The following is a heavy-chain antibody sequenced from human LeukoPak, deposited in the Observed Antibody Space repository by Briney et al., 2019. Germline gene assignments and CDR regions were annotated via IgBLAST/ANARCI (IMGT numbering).Heavy chain of an antibody. Sequence: GGSLRLSCAASGFTFSSYAMHWVRQAPGKGLEWVAVISYDGSNKYYADSVKGRFTISRDNPKNTLYLQMNSLRAEDTAVYYCARGQRYCSSTSCFYFDYWGQGTLVTVSS. V-gene: IGHV3-30*04. CDR1: GFTFSSYA. D-gene: IGHD2-2*01. CDR3: ARGQRYCSSTSCFYFDY. J-gene: IGHJ4*02. CDR2: ISYDGSNK.